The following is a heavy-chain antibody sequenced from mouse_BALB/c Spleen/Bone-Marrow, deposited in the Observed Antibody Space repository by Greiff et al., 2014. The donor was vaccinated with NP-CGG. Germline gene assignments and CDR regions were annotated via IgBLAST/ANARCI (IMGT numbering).Heavy chain of an antibody. CDR1: GFNIKDTY. CDR3: ADAYDYAGLYFDY. CDR2: IDPANGNT. J-gene: IGHJ2*01. Sequence: EVQLQQSGAELVKPGASVKLSCTASGFNIKDTYIHWVKQRPEQGLEWIGRIDPANGNTEYVPKFQGKATITTDTSSNTAYLQLSGRISEDTAVYYGADAYDYAGLYFDYGGQGTTLTVSS. V-gene: IGHV14-3*02. D-gene: IGHD2-4*01.